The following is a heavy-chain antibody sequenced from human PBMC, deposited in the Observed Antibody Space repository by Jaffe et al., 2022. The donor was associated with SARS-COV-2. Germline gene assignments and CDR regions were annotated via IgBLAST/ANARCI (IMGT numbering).Heavy chain of an antibody. CDR3: AAANWGSWFAP. CDR2: IYTSGGT. Sequence: EVQLVETGGGLIQPGGSLRLSCAVSGSSVSSTHMIWVRQAPGKGLEWVSVIYTSGGTHYADSVKGRFTISRDNSKNTLYFQMNSLRVDDTAVYYCAAANWGSWFAPWGQGTLVTVSS. J-gene: IGHJ5*02. D-gene: IGHD7-27*01. V-gene: IGHV3-53*02. CDR1: GSSVSSTH.